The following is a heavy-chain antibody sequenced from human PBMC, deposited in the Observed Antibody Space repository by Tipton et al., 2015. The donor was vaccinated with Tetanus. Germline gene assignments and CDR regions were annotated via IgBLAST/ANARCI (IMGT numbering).Heavy chain of an antibody. V-gene: IGHV4-39*01. D-gene: IGHD1-1*01. CDR1: GGSISSSYYY. CDR3: ARANNEFPKKGPFDY. CDR2: LDYSGNT. Sequence: TLSLTFTVSGGSISSSYYYWGWIRQPPGKGLEWIGSLDYSGNTYYDSSLMSRVTISVDTSKNQFSLRLNSVTAVDTAVYYCARANNEFPKKGPFDYWGQGALVIVSS. J-gene: IGHJ4*02.